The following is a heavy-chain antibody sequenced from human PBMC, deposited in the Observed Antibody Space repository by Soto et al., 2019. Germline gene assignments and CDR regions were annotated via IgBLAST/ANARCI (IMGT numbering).Heavy chain of an antibody. CDR3: ARGLSVTLFDN. D-gene: IGHD4-17*01. Sequence: QVQLQESGPGLVKPSQTLSLTCTVSGVSISTGGYYWTWIRQNPGKGLEWIGYIYYSGSTYYNPSLKSRVTISVDTSKNQFSLKLSSVTAADTAVYYCARGLSVTLFDNWGQGTLVTVSS. J-gene: IGHJ4*02. CDR2: IYYSGST. V-gene: IGHV4-31*03. CDR1: GVSISTGGYY.